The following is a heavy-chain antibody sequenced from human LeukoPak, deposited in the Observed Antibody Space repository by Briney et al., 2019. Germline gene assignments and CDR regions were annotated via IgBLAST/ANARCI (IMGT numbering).Heavy chain of an antibody. CDR1: GYTLTGYY. D-gene: IGHD3-16*01. V-gene: IGHV1-2*02. J-gene: IGHJ4*02. CDR2: INPNSGGT. CDR3: ASGLYDYVWGSYEPLDY. Sequence: ASVKVSCKASGYTLTGYYMHWVRQAPGQGLEWMGWINPNSGGTNYAQKFQGRVTMTRDTSISTAYMELSRLRSDDTAVYYCASGLYDYVWGSYEPLDYWGQGTLVTVSS.